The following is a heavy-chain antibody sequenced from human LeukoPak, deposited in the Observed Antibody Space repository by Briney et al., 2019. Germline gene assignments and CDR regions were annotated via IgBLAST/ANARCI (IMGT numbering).Heavy chain of an antibody. CDR2: INDSGRI. CDR3: ARRWNYGRNYYIDV. J-gene: IGHJ6*03. D-gene: IGHD1-7*01. CDR1: GESFSNYY. Sequence: PSETLSLTCAVYGESFSNYYWSWIRQPPGKGLEWIGEINDSGRINYNPSLMGRVTVSVDTSKNHFSLRLTSVTATDTAVYYCARRWNYGRNYYIDVWGNGATVSVSS. V-gene: IGHV4-34*01.